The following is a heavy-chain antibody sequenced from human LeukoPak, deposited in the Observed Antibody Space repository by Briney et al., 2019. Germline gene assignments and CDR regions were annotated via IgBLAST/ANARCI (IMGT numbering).Heavy chain of an antibody. CDR1: GFTFRIYA. D-gene: IGHD6-19*01. J-gene: IGHJ4*02. Sequence: GGSLRLSCAASGFTFRIYAMNWVRQAPGKGLEWVSSIRGIDGSTYYADSVKGRFTISRDNPKNTVYLQMNSLRAEDTAVYYCARDPEGHIAVAGFFDYWGQGTLVTVSS. CDR3: ARDPEGHIAVAGFFDY. V-gene: IGHV3-23*01. CDR2: IRGIDGST.